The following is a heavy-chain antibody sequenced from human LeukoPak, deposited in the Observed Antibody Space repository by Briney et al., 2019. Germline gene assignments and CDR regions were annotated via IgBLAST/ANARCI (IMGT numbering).Heavy chain of an antibody. Sequence: GASVKASCKASGGTFSSYAISWVRQAPGQGLEWMGRIIPIFGTANYAQKFQGRVTITTDESTSTAYMELSSLRSEDTAVYYCARDSYYYDISLRHWGQGTLVTVSS. CDR2: IIPIFGTA. V-gene: IGHV1-69*05. D-gene: IGHD3-22*01. CDR1: GGTFSSYA. CDR3: ARDSYYYDISLRH. J-gene: IGHJ1*01.